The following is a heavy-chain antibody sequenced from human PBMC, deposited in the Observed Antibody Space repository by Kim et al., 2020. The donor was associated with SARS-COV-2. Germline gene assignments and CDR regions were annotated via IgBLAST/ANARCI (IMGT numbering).Heavy chain of an antibody. V-gene: IGHV4-59*01. Sequence: SETLSLTCTVSGGSISSYYWNWIRQPPGQGLEWIGNIYYSGSTNYNPSLKIRGTISVDAAKNQFSLTLSSVTAADAAASYCARAREGASFDYWGLVSLVT. CDR2: IYYSGST. J-gene: IGHJ4*02. CDR1: GGSISSYY. D-gene: IGHD1-26*01. CDR3: ARAREGASFDY.